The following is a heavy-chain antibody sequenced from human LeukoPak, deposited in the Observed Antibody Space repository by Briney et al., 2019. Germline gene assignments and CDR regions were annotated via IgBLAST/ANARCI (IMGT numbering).Heavy chain of an antibody. D-gene: IGHD1-26*01. CDR3: TTGESMVGSTIHIRWAD. Sequence: PGGSLRLSCAASGFTFSHAWMTWVRQAPGKGLEWVGRIKIKIDGGTTVYAAPVKGRFTISRDDSKNTMYLQMNSLKTEDTAVYYCTTGESMVGSTIHIRWADWGQGTLVTVSS. V-gene: IGHV3-15*01. J-gene: IGHJ4*02. CDR1: GFTFSHAW. CDR2: IKIKIDGGTT.